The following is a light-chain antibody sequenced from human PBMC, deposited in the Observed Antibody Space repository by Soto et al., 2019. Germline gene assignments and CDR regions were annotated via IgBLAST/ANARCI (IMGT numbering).Light chain of an antibody. V-gene: IGLV2-23*01. CDR1: NSDVGTYNL. CDR2: EGS. Sequence: QSVLTQPASVSGSPGQSITISCTGTNSDVGTYNLVSWYQQYPGKAPKVMIYEGSKRPSGVSNRFSGSKSGNTASLTISGLQAEDEADYYCCSYAGSSTWVFGGGTKLTVL. J-gene: IGLJ3*02. CDR3: CSYAGSSTWV.